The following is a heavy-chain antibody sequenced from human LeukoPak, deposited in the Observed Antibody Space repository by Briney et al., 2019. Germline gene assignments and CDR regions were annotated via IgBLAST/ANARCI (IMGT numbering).Heavy chain of an antibody. CDR2: IDPSDGRP. J-gene: IGHJ4*02. Sequence: ASVKVSCKASGYTFTNYYIHWVRHAPGQGLERMGMIDPSDGRPTYGQNFQGSVTMTKDTSTSTIYMEPSSLRSEDTAVYYCARDRSSSGWLYFDYWGQGTLVTVSS. D-gene: IGHD6-19*01. CDR3: ARDRSSSGWLYFDY. V-gene: IGHV1-46*01. CDR1: GYTFTNYY.